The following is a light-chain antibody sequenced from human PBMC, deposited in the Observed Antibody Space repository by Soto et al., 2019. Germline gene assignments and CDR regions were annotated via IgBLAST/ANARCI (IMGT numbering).Light chain of an antibody. J-gene: IGKJ1*01. CDR3: QQSYSLTRT. V-gene: IGKV1-39*01. CDR2: RAS. Sequence: DIQVTQSPSSLSASVGDKVTITCRASQNIIDYLNWYQQKPGKPPKLLIYRASNLQSEVPSRFSGSGSGTDFSLTISSLQHEDFATYYCQQSYSLTRTFGQGTRV. CDR1: QNIIDY.